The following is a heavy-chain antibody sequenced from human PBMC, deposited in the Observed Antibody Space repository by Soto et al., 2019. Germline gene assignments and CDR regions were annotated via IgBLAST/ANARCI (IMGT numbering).Heavy chain of an antibody. V-gene: IGHV3-21*01. CDR3: GGGGMNYGDYRSMDV. D-gene: IGHD4-17*01. Sequence: EVQLVESGGGLVKPGGSLRLSCAASGFTFSSYNMNWVRQAPGKGLEWVSSISSSSTYIYYADSVKGRFTISRDNAKNSLYLQMNSLRAEETAVYYWGGGGMNYGDYRSMDVWGKGTTVTVSS. J-gene: IGHJ6*03. CDR1: GFTFSSYN. CDR2: ISSSSTYI.